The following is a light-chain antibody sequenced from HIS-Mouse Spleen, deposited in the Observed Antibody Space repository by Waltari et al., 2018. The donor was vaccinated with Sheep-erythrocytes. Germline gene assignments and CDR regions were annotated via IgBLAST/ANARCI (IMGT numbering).Light chain of an antibody. V-gene: IGKV3-11*01. CDR2: DAS. CDR1: QSVSSY. J-gene: IGKJ2*01. CDR3: QQRSNWYT. Sequence: EIVLTQSPATLSLSPGERANLSCRASQSVSSYLAWYQQKPGQATRLLIYDASNRATGIPARFSGSGSGTDFTLTISSLEPEDFAVYYCQQRSNWYTFGQGTKLEIK.